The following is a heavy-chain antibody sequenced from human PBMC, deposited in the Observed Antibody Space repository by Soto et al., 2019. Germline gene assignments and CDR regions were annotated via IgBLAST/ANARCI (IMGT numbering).Heavy chain of an antibody. J-gene: IGHJ6*02. V-gene: IGHV3-30*18. CDR1: GFTFSSYG. D-gene: IGHD3-9*01. Sequence: GGSLRLSCAASGFTFSSYGMHWVRQAPGKGLEWVAVISYDGSNKDYADSVKGRFTISRDNSKNTLYLQMNSLRAEDTAVYYCAKDLTYYDISTGYPMCYYYGMDVWGQGTTVTGSS. CDR3: AKDLTYYDISTGYPMCYYYGMDV. CDR2: ISYDGSNK.